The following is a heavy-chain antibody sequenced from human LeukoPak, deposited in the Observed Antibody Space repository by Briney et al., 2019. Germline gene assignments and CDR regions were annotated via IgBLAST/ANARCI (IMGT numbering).Heavy chain of an antibody. CDR2: ISGSGGST. Sequence: PGGSLRLSCAASGFTFSSYAMSWVRQAPGKGLEWVSAISGSGGSTYYADSVKGRFTISRDNSKNTLHLQMNSLRAEDTAVYYCAKGPDYYDSSGYYDYWGQGTLVTVSS. CDR1: GFTFSSYA. V-gene: IGHV3-23*01. D-gene: IGHD3-22*01. CDR3: AKGPDYYDSSGYYDY. J-gene: IGHJ4*02.